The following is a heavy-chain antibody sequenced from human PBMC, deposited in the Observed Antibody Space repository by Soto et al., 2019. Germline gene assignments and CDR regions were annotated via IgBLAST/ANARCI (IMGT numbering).Heavy chain of an antibody. V-gene: IGHV1-69*06. D-gene: IGHD6-19*01. CDR3: ARVRPPPYSSGWRSISSYLVL. CDR2: IIPIFRST. CDR1: GGTFNSYA. J-gene: IGHJ2*01. Sequence: QVQLVQYGAEVKKPGSSVKVSCKASGGTFNSYALTWVRQAPGHGLEWMGGIIPIFRSTNYAQKFQGIVTITTNTSTCTADMLLSSLTSDHPCVSYGARVRPPPYSSGWRSISSYLVLWCRGTRVTFSS.